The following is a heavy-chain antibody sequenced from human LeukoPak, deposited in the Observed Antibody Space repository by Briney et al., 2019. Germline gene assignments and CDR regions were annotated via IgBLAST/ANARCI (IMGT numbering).Heavy chain of an antibody. D-gene: IGHD3-16*01. Sequence: GESLKISCQGSGYSFTSYWIGWVRQMPGKGLEWMGIIYPGDSDTRYSPSFQGQVTISADKSISTAYLQWSSLKASDTAMYYCARHWARGGDMLGLYYYYGMDVWGQGTTVTVSS. V-gene: IGHV5-51*01. J-gene: IGHJ6*02. CDR2: IYPGDSDT. CDR3: ARHWARGGDMLGLYYYYGMDV. CDR1: GYSFTSYW.